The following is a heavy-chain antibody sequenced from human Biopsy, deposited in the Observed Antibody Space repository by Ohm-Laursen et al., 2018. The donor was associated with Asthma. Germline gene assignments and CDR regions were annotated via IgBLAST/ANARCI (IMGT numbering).Heavy chain of an antibody. J-gene: IGHJ4*02. D-gene: IGHD3-22*01. V-gene: IGHV4-31*03. CDR2: IYYSGST. Sequence: TLSLTCPVSYGSITSGGYYWTWIRRHPGKGLEWIGFIYYSGSTNYNPSLKSRVTISVDTSKNQFSLRLSSVTAADTAVYYCARAQDYYDSRGYYRSFDYWGQGTLVTVSS. CDR1: YGSITSGGYY. CDR3: ARAQDYYDSRGYYRSFDY.